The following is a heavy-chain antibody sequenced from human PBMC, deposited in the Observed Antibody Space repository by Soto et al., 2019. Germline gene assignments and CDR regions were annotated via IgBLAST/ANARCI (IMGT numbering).Heavy chain of an antibody. CDR1: GFTFSSYA. CDR3: ARDATEYFDSSGYEGCFQT. CDR2: ISYDGVYK. D-gene: IGHD3-22*01. Sequence: QVQLVEAGGGVVQPGRSLRLSCAASGFTFSSYAMHWVRQAPGKGLEWVAVISYDGVYKYYADSVKGRFTISRDNSKNTLYLQMNGLRAKDSAVYYCARDATEYFDSSGYEGCFQTWGQGTLVTVSS. V-gene: IGHV3-30-3*01. J-gene: IGHJ1*01.